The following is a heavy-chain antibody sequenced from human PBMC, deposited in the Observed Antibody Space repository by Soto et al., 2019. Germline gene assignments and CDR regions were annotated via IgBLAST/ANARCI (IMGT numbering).Heavy chain of an antibody. Sequence: SETLSLTCTVSGGSISSGGYYWSWIRQHPGKGLEWIGYIYYSGSTYYNPSLKSRVTISVDTSKNQFSLKLSSVTAADTAVYYCARAPRVQLWTPYDYWGQGTLVTVSS. CDR1: GGSISSGGYY. D-gene: IGHD5-18*01. J-gene: IGHJ4*02. CDR2: IYYSGST. CDR3: ARAPRVQLWTPYDY. V-gene: IGHV4-31*03.